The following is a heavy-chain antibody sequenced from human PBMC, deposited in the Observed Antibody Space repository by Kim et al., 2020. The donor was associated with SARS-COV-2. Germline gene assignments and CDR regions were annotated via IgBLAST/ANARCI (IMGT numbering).Heavy chain of an antibody. J-gene: IGHJ4*02. CDR3: ARITRGATAPY. D-gene: IGHD1-26*01. CDR2: K. V-gene: IGHV3-7*01. Sequence: KSYVDSVKGRLTNSRDNAKNSLYLQMNSLAAEDTAVYYCARITRGATAPYWGQGTLVTVSS.